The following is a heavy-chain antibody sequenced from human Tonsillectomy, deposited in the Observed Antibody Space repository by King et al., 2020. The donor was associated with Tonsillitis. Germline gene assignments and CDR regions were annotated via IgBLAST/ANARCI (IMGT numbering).Heavy chain of an antibody. D-gene: IGHD6-6*01. Sequence: QLQESGPGLVKPSETMSLTCTVSGGSLSTYHWSWIRQPPGKGLEWIGHTYQSGSTNYNPSLKSRVTISVDTSKNHFSLNLSSVTAADTAVYYCARLIAARAGMNYYYYYGMDVGGQGTTVTVSS. CDR3: ARLIAARAGMNYYYYYGMDV. J-gene: IGHJ6*02. CDR2: TYQSGST. V-gene: IGHV4-59*01. CDR1: GGSLSTYH.